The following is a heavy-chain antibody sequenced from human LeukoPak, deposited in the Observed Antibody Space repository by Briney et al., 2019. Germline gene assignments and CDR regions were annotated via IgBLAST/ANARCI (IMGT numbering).Heavy chain of an antibody. CDR2: IYPGHSDA. CDR3: ARQGNTASFDY. CDR1: GYSFNNYW. J-gene: IGHJ4*02. Sequence: GESLKISCQAPGYSFNNYWIGWVRQMPGKGLEFMGLIYPGHSDARYSSSFQGQVTISVDKSITTAYLQWGSLKASDTAIYYCARQGNTASFDYWGQGTLVTVSS. V-gene: IGHV5-51*01.